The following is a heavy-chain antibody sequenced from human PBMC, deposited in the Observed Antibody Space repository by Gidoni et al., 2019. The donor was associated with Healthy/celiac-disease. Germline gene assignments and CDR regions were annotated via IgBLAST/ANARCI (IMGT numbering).Heavy chain of an antibody. Sequence: QVQLQESGPGLVTPSQTLSLTCTVSGGSISSGGYYWSWIRQHPGKCLEWIGYIYYSGSTYYNPSLKSRVTISVDTSKNQFSLKLSSVTAADTAVYYCAREEVATHYFDYWGQGTLVTVSS. J-gene: IGHJ4*02. CDR2: IYYSGST. D-gene: IGHD6-6*01. CDR1: GGSISSGGYY. V-gene: IGHV4-31*03. CDR3: AREEVATHYFDY.